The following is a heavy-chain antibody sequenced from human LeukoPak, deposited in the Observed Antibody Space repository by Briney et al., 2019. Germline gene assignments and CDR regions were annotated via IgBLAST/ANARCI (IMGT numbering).Heavy chain of an antibody. CDR1: GGTFSSYA. V-gene: IGHV1-18*01. Sequence: ASVKVSCKASGGTFSSYAISWVRQAPGQGLEWMGWISAYNGNTNYAQKLQGRVTITTDTSTNTAYMELRSLGSDDTAVYYCARDVAFYGSRWHNWFDPWGQGTLVTVSS. CDR3: ARDVAFYGSRWHNWFDP. D-gene: IGHD6-13*01. CDR2: ISAYNGNT. J-gene: IGHJ5*02.